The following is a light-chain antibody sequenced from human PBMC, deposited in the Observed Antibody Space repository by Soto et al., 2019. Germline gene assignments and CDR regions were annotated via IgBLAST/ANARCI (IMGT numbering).Light chain of an antibody. V-gene: IGKV1-5*01. CDR3: QQYTNTNNPWM. Sequence: DIQMTQSPSTLSASVGDRVTITCRASQSISSWLAWYQQKPGKAPKLLVYDAFTLQSGVASRFSGSGSGKEFTLIISGLQPDDSATYYCQQYTNTNNPWMFGQGTKVDI. J-gene: IGKJ1*01. CDR1: QSISSW. CDR2: DAF.